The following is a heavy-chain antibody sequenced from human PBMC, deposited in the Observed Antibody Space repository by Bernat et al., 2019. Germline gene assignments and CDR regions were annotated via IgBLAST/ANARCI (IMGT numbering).Heavy chain of an antibody. CDR3: ARGGVDNRNYGGLFDS. J-gene: IGHJ4*02. Sequence: QVQLQQWGAGLLKPSETLSLTCAVSDGAFSTYYWGWIRQPPGKGLEWIGEINHSGSTNYNPSLKSRVTVSVDTSRNRFSLKLSSVTAADSAIYFCARGGVDNRNYGGLFDSWGQGTLLTVSS. CDR1: DGAFSTYY. CDR2: INHSGST. V-gene: IGHV4-34*02. D-gene: IGHD4-4*01.